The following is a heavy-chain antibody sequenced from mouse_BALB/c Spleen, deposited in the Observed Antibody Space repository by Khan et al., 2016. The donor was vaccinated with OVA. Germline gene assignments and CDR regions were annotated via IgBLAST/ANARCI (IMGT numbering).Heavy chain of an antibody. CDR1: GYIFTSYW. V-gene: IGHV1-76*01. D-gene: IGHD3-2*02. CDR3: AREEALYHFDH. J-gene: IGHJ2*01. Sequence: QVQLKESGAELVRPAASVKLSCKTSGYIFTSYWIHWVKQRSGQGLEWIARIYPGTDNSYYTEKFKDKATLTADKSSSTAYMQLSSLKSEDSDVYVCAREEALYHFDHWGQGTTLTVSS. CDR2: IYPGTDNS.